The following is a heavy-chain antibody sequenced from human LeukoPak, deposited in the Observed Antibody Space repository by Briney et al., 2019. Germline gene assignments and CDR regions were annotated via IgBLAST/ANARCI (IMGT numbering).Heavy chain of an antibody. CDR1: GFTFSSYW. V-gene: IGHV3-7*01. J-gene: IGHJ6*03. D-gene: IGHD4-17*01. Sequence: GGSLRLSCAASGFTFSSYWMSWVRQAPGKGLEWVANFKQDVSEKYYVDSVKGRFTISRDNAKNSLYLQMNSLRAEDTAVYYCARVATVTIYYYYYYMDVWGKGTTVTISS. CDR3: ARVATVTIYYYYYYMDV. CDR2: FKQDVSEK.